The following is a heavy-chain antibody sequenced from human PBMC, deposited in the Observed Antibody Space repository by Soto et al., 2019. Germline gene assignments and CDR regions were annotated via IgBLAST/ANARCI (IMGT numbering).Heavy chain of an antibody. V-gene: IGHV5-51*01. CDR3: AIQHPLDSSAWYD. Sequence: GESLKISCKASGYSFTNYWIGWVRQMPGKGLEWMGTIYPGDSDTRYSPSFQGQVTFSVDKSINTAYLHWTSLKASDTAIYYCAIQHPLDSSAWYDWGQGTLVTVSS. D-gene: IGHD6-19*01. J-gene: IGHJ4*02. CDR2: IYPGDSDT. CDR1: GYSFTNYW.